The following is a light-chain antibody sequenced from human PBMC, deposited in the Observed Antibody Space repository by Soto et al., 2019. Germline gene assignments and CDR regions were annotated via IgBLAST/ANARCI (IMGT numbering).Light chain of an antibody. CDR3: SSYTSSGNYV. V-gene: IGLV2-14*03. CDR1: SSDVGRYNY. CDR2: DVS. Sequence: QSVLTQPASVYGSPGQPIAISCTATSSDVGRYNYVYRYQHHPGNAPKLMIYDVSNRPSGVSDRFSGSKSGNTASLTVSWLQAEDEADYYYSSYTSSGNYVFGTGTKVTVL. J-gene: IGLJ1*01.